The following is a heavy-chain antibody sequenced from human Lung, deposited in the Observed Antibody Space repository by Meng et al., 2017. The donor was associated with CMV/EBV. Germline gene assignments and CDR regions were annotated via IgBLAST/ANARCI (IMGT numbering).Heavy chain of an antibody. CDR2: ISAYNGNT. D-gene: IGHD3-22*01. Sequence: QVHLVQSEGEGKDPGASVKVFCQASGYTFTSYGISWVRQAPGQGLEWMGWISAYNGNTNYAQKLQGRVTMTTDTSTSTAYMELRSLRSDDTAVYYCARFWGSGYYYRYWGQGTLVTVSS. CDR3: ARFWGSGYYYRY. CDR1: GYTFTSYG. J-gene: IGHJ4*02. V-gene: IGHV1-18*01.